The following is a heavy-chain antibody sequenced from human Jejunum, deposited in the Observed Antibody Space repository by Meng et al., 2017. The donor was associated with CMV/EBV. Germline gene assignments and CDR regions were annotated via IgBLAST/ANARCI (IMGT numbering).Heavy chain of an antibody. Sequence: TNYWIGWVRQMAGKGPEWMGIINPGDSDTRYSPSFQGQVTISADKSISTAYLQWSSLKASDTAMYYCARGAGRITIFGVVISWFDPWGQGTLVTVSS. CDR1: TNYW. J-gene: IGHJ5*02. V-gene: IGHV5-51*01. CDR3: ARGAGRITIFGVVISWFDP. D-gene: IGHD3-3*01. CDR2: INPGDSDT.